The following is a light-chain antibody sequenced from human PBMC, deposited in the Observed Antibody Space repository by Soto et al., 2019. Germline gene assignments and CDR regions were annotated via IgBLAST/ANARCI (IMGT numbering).Light chain of an antibody. CDR1: SSNTGNNY. CDR3: GTWDSSLSAVL. Sequence: QSVLTQPPSVSAAPGQKVTISCSGGSSNTGNNYVCWYRQLPGTAPKLLVYDNNKRPSGIPDRFSGSKSGTSATLGITGLQAGDEADYYCGTWDSSLSAVLFGGGTKLTVL. V-gene: IGLV1-51*01. CDR2: DNN. J-gene: IGLJ2*01.